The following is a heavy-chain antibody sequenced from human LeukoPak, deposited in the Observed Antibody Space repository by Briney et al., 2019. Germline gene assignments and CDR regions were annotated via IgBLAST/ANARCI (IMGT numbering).Heavy chain of an antibody. CDR1: GGSISSYY. V-gene: IGHV4-59*01. Sequence: SETLSLTCTVSGGSISSYYWSWIRQPPGKGLEWIGYIYYSGSTYYNPSLKSRVTISVDTSKNQFSLKLSSVTVADTAVYYCARWSSGYCDAFDIWGQGTMVTLSS. J-gene: IGHJ3*02. CDR3: ARWSSGYCDAFDI. CDR2: IYYSGST. D-gene: IGHD3-22*01.